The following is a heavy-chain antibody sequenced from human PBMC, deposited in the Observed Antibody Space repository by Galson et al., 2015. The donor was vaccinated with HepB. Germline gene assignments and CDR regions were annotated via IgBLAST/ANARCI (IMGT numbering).Heavy chain of an antibody. J-gene: IGHJ6*03. CDR3: TTYCSSTSCARNNYYYYYYMDV. CDR1: GFTFSNAW. V-gene: IGHV3-15*01. D-gene: IGHD2-2*01. Sequence: SLRLSCAASGFTFSNAWMSWVRQAPGKGLEWVGRIKSKTDGETTDYAAPVKGRFTISRDDSKNTLYLQMNSLKTEDTAVYYCTTYCSSTSCARNNYYYYYYMDVWGKGTTVTVSS. CDR2: IKSKTDGETT.